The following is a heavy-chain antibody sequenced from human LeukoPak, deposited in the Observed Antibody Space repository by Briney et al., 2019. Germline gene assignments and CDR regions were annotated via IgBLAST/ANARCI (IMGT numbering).Heavy chain of an antibody. CDR1: GFTLSSYS. CDR3: AREVGDRVVVVAAPHFDY. Sequence: GGSLRLSCAASGFTLSSYSMNWVRQAPGKGLEWVSYISSRSSTIYYADSVKGRFTISRDNAKNSLYLQMNSLRAEDTAVYYCAREVGDRVVVVAAPHFDYWGQGTLVTVSS. V-gene: IGHV3-48*04. D-gene: IGHD2-15*01. CDR2: ISSRSSTI. J-gene: IGHJ4*02.